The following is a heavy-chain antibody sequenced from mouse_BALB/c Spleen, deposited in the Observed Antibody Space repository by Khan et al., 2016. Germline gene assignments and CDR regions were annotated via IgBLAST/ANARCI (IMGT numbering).Heavy chain of an antibody. V-gene: IGHV9-3-1*01. D-gene: IGHD2-1*01. CDR3: ARYYYGNFFDY. J-gene: IGHJ2*01. CDR1: GYTFTNYG. CDR2: INTYTGEP. Sequence: QIQLVQSGTELKKPGETVKISCKASGYTFTNYGMNWVKQAPGQDLKWMGWINTYTGEPTYADDFKGRFAFSLETSASTAYLQINNLKNEDTATYFCARYYYGNFFDYWGQGTTLTVSS.